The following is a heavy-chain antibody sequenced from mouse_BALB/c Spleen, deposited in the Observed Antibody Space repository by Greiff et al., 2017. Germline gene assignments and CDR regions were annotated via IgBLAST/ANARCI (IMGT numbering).Heavy chain of an antibody. CDR1: GFNIKDTY. D-gene: IGHD2-2*01. V-gene: IGHV14-3*02. Sequence: VQLQQSGAELVKPGASVKLSCTASGFNIKDTYMHWVKQRPEQGLEWIGRIDPANGNTKYDPKFQGKATITADTSSNTAYLQLSSLTSEDTAVYYCARGYYGYDRYAMDYWGQGTSVTVSS. J-gene: IGHJ4*01. CDR2: IDPANGNT. CDR3: ARGYYGYDRYAMDY.